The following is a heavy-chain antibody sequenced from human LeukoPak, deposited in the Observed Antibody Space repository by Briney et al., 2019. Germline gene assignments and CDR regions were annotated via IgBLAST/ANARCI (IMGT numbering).Heavy chain of an antibody. Sequence: LETLSLTCTVSGGSISSYFWSWIRQPPGKGLEWIGYIYTSGSTNYNPSLKSRVTISVDTSKNQFSLKLSSVTAADTAVYYCTVTTVTTFNAFDIWGQGTMVTFSS. CDR3: TVTTVTTFNAFDI. CDR2: IYTSGST. J-gene: IGHJ3*02. D-gene: IGHD4-17*01. V-gene: IGHV4-4*09. CDR1: GGSISSYF.